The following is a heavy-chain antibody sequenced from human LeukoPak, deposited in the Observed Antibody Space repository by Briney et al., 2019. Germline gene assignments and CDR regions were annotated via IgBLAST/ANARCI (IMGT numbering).Heavy chain of an antibody. V-gene: IGHV6-1*01. D-gene: IGHD6-19*01. Sequence: SQTLSLTCAISGDRVSSNSAAWNWIRQSPSRGLERLGRTYYRSKWYNDYAVSVKSRITINSDTSKNQFSLQLNSVTPEDTAVYYCARSLSDGTVAGFDYWGQGTLVTVSS. CDR2: TYYRSKWYN. J-gene: IGHJ4*02. CDR1: GDRVSSNSAA. CDR3: ARSLSDGTVAGFDY.